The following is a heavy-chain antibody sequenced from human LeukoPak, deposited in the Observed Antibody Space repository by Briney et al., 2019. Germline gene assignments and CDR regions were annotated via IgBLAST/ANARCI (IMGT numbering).Heavy chain of an antibody. CDR1: GFTFSKYW. Sequence: GGSLRLSCAASGFTFSKYWMTWIRQAPGKGLEWVSVIYSGGSTYYADSVKGRFTISRDNSKNTLYLQMNSLRAEDTAVYYCASGSGSYRTPYYYMDVWGTGTTVTVSS. J-gene: IGHJ6*03. V-gene: IGHV3-53*01. CDR3: ASGSGSYRTPYYYMDV. D-gene: IGHD3-10*01. CDR2: IYSGGST.